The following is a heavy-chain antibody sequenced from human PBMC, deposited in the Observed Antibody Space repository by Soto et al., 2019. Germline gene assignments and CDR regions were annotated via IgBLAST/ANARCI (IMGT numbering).Heavy chain of an antibody. J-gene: IGHJ6*02. Sequence: SETLSLTCTVSGGSISSYYWSWIRQPPGKGLEWIGYIYYSGSTNYNPSLKSRVTISVDTSKNQFSLKLSSVTAADTAVYYCARDLVAAAAGPLYYYYGMDVWGQGTTVTVSS. CDR1: GGSISSYY. V-gene: IGHV4-59*01. CDR3: ARDLVAAAAGPLYYYYGMDV. CDR2: IYYSGST. D-gene: IGHD6-13*01.